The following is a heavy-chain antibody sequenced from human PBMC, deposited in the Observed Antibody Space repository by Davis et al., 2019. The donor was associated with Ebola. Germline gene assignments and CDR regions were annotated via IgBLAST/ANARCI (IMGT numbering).Heavy chain of an antibody. J-gene: IGHJ6*02. Sequence: SETLSLTCTVSGGSISSSSYYWGWIRQPPGKGLEWIGSIYYSGSTYYNPSLKSRVTISVDTSKNQFSLKLSSVTAADTAVYYCARPPYGGITGGMDVWGQGTTVTVSS. CDR1: GGSISSSSYY. CDR3: ARPPYGGITGGMDV. D-gene: IGHD2-8*02. CDR2: IYYSGST. V-gene: IGHV4-39*01.